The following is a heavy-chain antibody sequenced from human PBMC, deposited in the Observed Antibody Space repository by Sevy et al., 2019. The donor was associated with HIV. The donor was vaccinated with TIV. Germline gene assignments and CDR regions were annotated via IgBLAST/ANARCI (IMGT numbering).Heavy chain of an antibody. CDR1: GFTLTNEF. J-gene: IGHJ6*02. CDR3: ARVGYCRGGTCFSGFYYAMDV. Sequence: GGSLRLSCAVSGFTLTNEFFSWVRQAPGKGLEWVAVVYSGGATYYADSVKGRLTIPRDKSKSTLYLQMKSLRAEDTAVYYWARVGYCRGGTCFSGFYYAMDVWGQGTTVTVSS. CDR2: VYSGGAT. V-gene: IGHV3-53*01. D-gene: IGHD2-15*01.